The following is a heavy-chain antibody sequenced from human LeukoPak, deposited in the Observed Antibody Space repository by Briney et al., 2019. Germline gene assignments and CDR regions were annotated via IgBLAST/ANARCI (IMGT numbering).Heavy chain of an antibody. Sequence: GGSLRLSCAASGFTFSSYAMHWVRQAPGKGLEYVSAISSNGGSTYYANSVKGRFTISRDNSKNTLYLQMNSLRAEDTAVYYCAKDYSGSYLDYFDYWGQGTLVTVSS. D-gene: IGHD1-26*01. CDR1: GFTFSSYA. CDR3: AKDYSGSYLDYFDY. CDR2: ISSNGGST. J-gene: IGHJ4*02. V-gene: IGHV3-64*01.